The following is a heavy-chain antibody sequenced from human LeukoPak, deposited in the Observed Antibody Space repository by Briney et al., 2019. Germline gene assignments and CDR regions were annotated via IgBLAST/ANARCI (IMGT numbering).Heavy chain of an antibody. Sequence: GGSLRLSCVVSGYTFSSYWMSWVRQAPGKGLEWVANIKQDGSEKHYVDSVKGRFTISRDNAKNSLYLQMNSLRVEDTAVYYCARGRTYYDFWSGYYYGMDVWGQGTTVTVSS. CDR2: IKQDGSEK. CDR3: ARGRTYYDFWSGYYYGMDV. CDR1: GYTFSSYW. D-gene: IGHD3-3*01. V-gene: IGHV3-7*03. J-gene: IGHJ6*02.